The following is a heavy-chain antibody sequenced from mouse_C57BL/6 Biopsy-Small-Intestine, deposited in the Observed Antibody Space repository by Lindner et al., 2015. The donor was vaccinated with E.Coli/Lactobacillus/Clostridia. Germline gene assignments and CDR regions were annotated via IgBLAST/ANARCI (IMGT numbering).Heavy chain of an antibody. CDR1: GYPFTNFG. J-gene: IGHJ2*01. Sequence: VQLQESGAELARPGASVKLSCEASGYPFTNFGISWVKQRSGQGLEWIGEIYPRSINTYYNEKFKGKATLTADKSSSTAYMELRSLTSEDSAVYFCARITTIIGGFDYWGQGTTLTVSS. V-gene: IGHV1-81*01. CDR2: IYPRSINT. CDR3: ARITTIIGGFDY. D-gene: IGHD1-1*01.